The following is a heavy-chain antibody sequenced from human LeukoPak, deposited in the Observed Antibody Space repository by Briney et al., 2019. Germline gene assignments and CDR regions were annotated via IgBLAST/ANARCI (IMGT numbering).Heavy chain of an antibody. CDR2: IVVGSGNT. Sequence: GASVKVSCKASGVTFTSSAVQWVRQARGQRLEWIGWIVVGSGNTNYAQKFQERVTITRDMSTSTAYMELSSLRSEDTAVYYCAAARSLYGDHDAFDIWGQGTMVTVSS. J-gene: IGHJ3*02. D-gene: IGHD4-17*01. V-gene: IGHV1-58*01. CDR3: AAARSLYGDHDAFDI. CDR1: GVTFTSSA.